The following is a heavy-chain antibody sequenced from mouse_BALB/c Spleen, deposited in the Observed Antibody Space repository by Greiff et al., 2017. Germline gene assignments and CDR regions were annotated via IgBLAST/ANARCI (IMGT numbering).Heavy chain of an antibody. Sequence: VQLQQSGAELAKPGASVKMSCKASGYTFTSYWMHWVKQRPGQGLEWIGYINPSTGYTEYNQKFKDKATLTADKSSSTAYMQLSSLTSEDSAVYYCANGSPWFAYWGQGTLVTVSA. CDR3: ANGSPWFAY. CDR2: INPSTGYT. CDR1: GYTFTSYW. V-gene: IGHV1-7*01. J-gene: IGHJ3*01. D-gene: IGHD1-1*01.